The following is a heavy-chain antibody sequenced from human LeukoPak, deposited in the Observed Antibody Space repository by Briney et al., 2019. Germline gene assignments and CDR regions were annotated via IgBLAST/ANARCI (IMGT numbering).Heavy chain of an antibody. D-gene: IGHD6-13*01. CDR1: GYTLTELS. CDR3: ATDHSSSWYYFDY. Sequence: ASVKVSSKVSGYTLTELSMHWVRQAPGKGLEWMGGFDPEDGETIYAQKFQGRVTMTEDTSTDTAYMELSSLRSEDTAVYYCATDHSSSWYYFDYWGQGTLVTVSS. V-gene: IGHV1-24*01. J-gene: IGHJ4*02. CDR2: FDPEDGET.